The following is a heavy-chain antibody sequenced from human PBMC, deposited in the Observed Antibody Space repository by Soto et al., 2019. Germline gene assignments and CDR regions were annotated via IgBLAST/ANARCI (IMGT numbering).Heavy chain of an antibody. CDR1: GYTFTGYY. CDR3: ARDSWRAAAGSRESDPNMPYYYYYGMDV. J-gene: IGHJ6*02. Sequence: ASVKVSCKASGYTFTGYYMHWVRQAPGQGLEWMGWINPNSGGTNYAQKFQGWVTMTRDTSISTAYMELSRLRSDDTAVYYCARDSWRAAAGSRESDPNMPYYYYYGMDVWGQGTTVTVSS. D-gene: IGHD6-13*01. CDR2: INPNSGGT. V-gene: IGHV1-2*04.